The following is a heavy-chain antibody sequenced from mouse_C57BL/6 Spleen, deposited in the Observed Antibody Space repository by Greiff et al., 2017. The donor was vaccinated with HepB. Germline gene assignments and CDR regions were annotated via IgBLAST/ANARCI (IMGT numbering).Heavy chain of an antibody. Sequence: QVQLQQPGTELVKPGASVKLSCKASGYTFTSYWMHWVKQRPGQGLEWIGNINPSNGGTNYNEKFKSKATLTVDKSSSTAYMQLSSLTSEDSAVYYGARGDDGYPYWYFDVWGTGTTVTVSS. J-gene: IGHJ1*03. D-gene: IGHD2-3*01. CDR3: ARGDDGYPYWYFDV. CDR2: INPSNGGT. CDR1: GYTFTSYW. V-gene: IGHV1-53*01.